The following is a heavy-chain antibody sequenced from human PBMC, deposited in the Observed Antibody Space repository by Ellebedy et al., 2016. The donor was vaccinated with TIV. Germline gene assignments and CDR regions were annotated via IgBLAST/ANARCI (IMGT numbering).Heavy chain of an antibody. CDR2: IDPGDSDT. D-gene: IGHD3-3*01. CDR3: ARRPFRSRSLYDY. V-gene: IGHV5-51*01. CDR1: GYSFTSYW. J-gene: IGHJ4*02. Sequence: GESLKISCKGSGYSFTSYWVGWVRQMPGKGLEWMGSIDPGDSDTRYSPSFQGQVTISADKSISTAYLQWSSLKASDTAMYYCARRPFRSRSLYDYWGQGTLVTVSS.